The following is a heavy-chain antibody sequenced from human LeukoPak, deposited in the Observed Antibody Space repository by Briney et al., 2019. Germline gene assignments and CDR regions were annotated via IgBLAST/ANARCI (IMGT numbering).Heavy chain of an antibody. CDR1: GGTFSSYA. J-gene: IGHJ5*02. V-gene: IGHV1-69*04. Sequence: SVKVSCKASGGTFSSYAISWVRQAPGQGLEWMGRIIPILGIANYAQKFQGRVTITADKSTSTAYMELSSLRSEDTAVYYCARVRGTMIGIDPWGQGTLVTVSS. D-gene: IGHD3-22*01. CDR2: IIPILGIA. CDR3: ARVRGTMIGIDP.